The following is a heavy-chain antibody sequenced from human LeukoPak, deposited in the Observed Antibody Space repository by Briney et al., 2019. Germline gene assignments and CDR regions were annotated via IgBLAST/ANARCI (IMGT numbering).Heavy chain of an antibody. J-gene: IGHJ4*02. CDR2: VYYSGTA. D-gene: IGHD3-22*01. CDR1: GDSISSSTYY. CDR3: ATQDAIHYYDSSGYLLRY. V-gene: IGHV4-39*01. Sequence: SETLSLTCTVSGDSISSSTYYWGWIRQAPGKGLEWIGSVYYSGTAYNNPSLKSRVAISVDTSKNQFSLRLSSVAAADTAVYYCATQDAIHYYDSSGYLLRYWGQGTLVTVSS.